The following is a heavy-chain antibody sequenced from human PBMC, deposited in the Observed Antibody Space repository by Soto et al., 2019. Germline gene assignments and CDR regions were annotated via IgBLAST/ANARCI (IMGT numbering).Heavy chain of an antibody. CDR1: GFTCSSFV. CDR2: ISGSGGST. Sequence: GGSLRLSCAASGFTCSSFVMRWVRQAPGKGLEWVSAISGSGGSTYYADSVKGRFTISRDDSKNTAYLQMNSLKTEDTAVYYCTRPGIAAEDYWGQGTLVTVSS. J-gene: IGHJ4*02. D-gene: IGHD6-13*01. CDR3: TRPGIAAEDY. V-gene: IGHV3-23*01.